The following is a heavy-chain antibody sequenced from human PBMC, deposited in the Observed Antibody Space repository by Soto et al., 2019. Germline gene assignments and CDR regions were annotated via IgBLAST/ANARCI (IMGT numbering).Heavy chain of an antibody. CDR1: GGSSGGYY. CDR3: KRGNMPYGLDV. V-gene: IGHV4-59*01. CDR2: MYYSGST. Sequence: LETLSLTYSVSGGSSGGYYGPWIRQPPGKGLERIGNMYYSGSTNYNPSLESRVTISVDTSKNHFYLKLSSVTAADTAVYYCKRGNMPYGLDVWGQGTTVTVSS. D-gene: IGHD2-2*01. J-gene: IGHJ6*02.